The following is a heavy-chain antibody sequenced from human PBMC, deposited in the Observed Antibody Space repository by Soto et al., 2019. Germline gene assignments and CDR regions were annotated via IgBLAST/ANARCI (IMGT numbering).Heavy chain of an antibody. CDR1: GFSFSRYY. D-gene: IGHD3-16*01. CDR2: INSDGTST. J-gene: IGHJ4*02. V-gene: IGHV3-74*03. Sequence: AGSLRLSCTASGFSFSRYYMQWVRQAPGKGLVWVSHINSDGTSTTLADSVKGRFTISRDNAKNTLYLQMNSLRVEDTAVYYCVRDNYGVDYWGRGTLVTVSS. CDR3: VRDNYGVDY.